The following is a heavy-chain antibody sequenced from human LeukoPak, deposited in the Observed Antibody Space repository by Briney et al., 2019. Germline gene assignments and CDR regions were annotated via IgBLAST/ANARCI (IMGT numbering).Heavy chain of an antibody. Sequence: AGGSLRLSCVASGFTVSSNYMSWVRQAPGKGLEWVSAISGSGGSTYYADSVKGRFTISRDNSKNTLYLQMNSLRAEDTAVYYCAKEAAAFQYWGQGTLVTVSS. CDR3: AKEAAAFQY. V-gene: IGHV3-23*01. D-gene: IGHD6-13*01. J-gene: IGHJ4*02. CDR2: ISGSGGST. CDR1: GFTVSSNY.